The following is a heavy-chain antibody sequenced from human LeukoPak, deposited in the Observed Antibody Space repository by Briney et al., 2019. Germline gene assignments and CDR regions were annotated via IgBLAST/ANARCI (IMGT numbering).Heavy chain of an antibody. V-gene: IGHV1-2*02. J-gene: IGHJ4*02. Sequence: GASVKVSCKASGYTFTGYYMHWVRQAPGQGLEWMGWINPNSGGTNYAQKFQGRVTMTRDTSISTAYMELSRLRSDDTAVYYCARSGRLMDRGYSSSWYLDYWGQGTLVTVSS. D-gene: IGHD6-13*01. CDR3: ARSGRLMDRGYSSSWYLDY. CDR2: INPNSGGT. CDR1: GYTFTGYY.